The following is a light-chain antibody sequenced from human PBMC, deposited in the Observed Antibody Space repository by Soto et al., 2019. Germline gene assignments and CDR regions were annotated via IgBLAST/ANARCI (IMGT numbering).Light chain of an antibody. J-gene: IGKJ4*01. V-gene: IGKV3-20*01. CDR1: QSVTSIY. CDR3: QQYGSSPST. CDR2: GAS. Sequence: EIVLTQSPGTLSLSPGERATLSCRASQSVTSIYLAWYQQKPGQAPRLLIYGASNRATGIPDRFSGSGSGTDFTLTSSRLEPEDCGVYYCQQYGSSPSTFGGGTKVEI.